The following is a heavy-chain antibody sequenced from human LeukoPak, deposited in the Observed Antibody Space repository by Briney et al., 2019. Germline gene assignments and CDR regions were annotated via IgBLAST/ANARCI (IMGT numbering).Heavy chain of an antibody. Sequence: GGSLRHSCAASGFTFSSYEMNWVRQPPGKGLEWVSFISSSGRTTYYADSVKGRITISRDNAKNSLHLQLDSLRVEDTAVYYCALTRGYAGYDLDSWGQGTLVTVSS. CDR3: ALTRGYAGYDLDS. CDR1: GFTFSSYE. D-gene: IGHD5-12*01. V-gene: IGHV3-48*03. J-gene: IGHJ4*02. CDR2: ISSSGRTT.